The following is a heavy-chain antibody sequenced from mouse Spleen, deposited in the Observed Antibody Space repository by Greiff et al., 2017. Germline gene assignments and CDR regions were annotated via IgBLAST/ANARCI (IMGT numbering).Heavy chain of an antibody. CDR2: IHPSDSDT. CDR1: GYIFTSYW. J-gene: IGHJ3*01. Sequence: VQLQQPGAELVKPGASVKVSCKASGYIFTSYWMHWVKPRSGQGLEWIGSIHPSDSDTNYNQKFKGKATLTVDKSSSTAYMQLSSLTSEDSAVYYCGINNYYGYAWFAYWGQGTLVTVSA. D-gene: IGHD1-2*01. V-gene: IGHV1-74*01. CDR3: GINNYYGYAWFAY.